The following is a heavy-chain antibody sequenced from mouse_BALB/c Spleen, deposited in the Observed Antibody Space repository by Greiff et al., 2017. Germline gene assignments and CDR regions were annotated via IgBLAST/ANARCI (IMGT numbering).Heavy chain of an antibody. CDR3: ARRNYDFAWFAY. Sequence: VQLQQTGPELVKPGASVKISCKASGYSFTDYIMLWVKQSHGKSLEWIGNINPYYGSTSYNLKFKGKATLTVDKSSSTAYMQLNSLTSEDSAVYYCARRNYDFAWFAYWGQGTLVTVSA. J-gene: IGHJ3*01. V-gene: IGHV1-39*01. D-gene: IGHD2-4*01. CDR2: INPYYGST. CDR1: GYSFTDYI.